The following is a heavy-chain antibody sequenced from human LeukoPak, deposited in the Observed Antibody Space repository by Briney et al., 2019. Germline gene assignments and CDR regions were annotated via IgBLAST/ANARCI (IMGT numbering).Heavy chain of an antibody. CDR1: GFTFSSYA. J-gene: IGHJ4*02. Sequence: GGSLRLSCAASGFTFSSYAMHWVRQAPGKGLEWVAVISYDGSNKYYADSVKGRFTISRDNSKNTLYLQMNSLRAEDTAVYYCARAPGYWGQETLVTVSP. CDR3: ARAPGY. CDR2: ISYDGSNK. V-gene: IGHV3-30-3*01.